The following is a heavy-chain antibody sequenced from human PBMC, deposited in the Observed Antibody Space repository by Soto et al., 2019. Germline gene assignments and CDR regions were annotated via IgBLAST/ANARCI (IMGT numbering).Heavy chain of an antibody. D-gene: IGHD3-16*02. CDR2: IIPVFGTP. CDR1: GYIFKNYA. CDR3: ARHLYDYVWGSYRH. V-gene: IGHV1-69*01. Sequence: QVQLVQSGAEVKETGSSVKVSCKSSGYIFKNYAVTWLRQAPGQGLRWRGGIIPVFGTPDYSQKFRGRVTITADESTSTVYMELRSLTSEDTAVYYCARHLYDYVWGSYRHWGQGTLVTVSS. J-gene: IGHJ4*02.